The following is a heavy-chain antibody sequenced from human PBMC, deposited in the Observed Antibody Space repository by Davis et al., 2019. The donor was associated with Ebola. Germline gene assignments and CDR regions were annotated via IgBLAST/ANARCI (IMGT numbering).Heavy chain of an antibody. CDR2: IKQDGSEK. V-gene: IGHV3-7*01. CDR1: GITLSSYW. J-gene: IGHJ4*02. CDR3: ARGSGSYYSWFDY. D-gene: IGHD3-10*01. Sequence: ESPKTSRAAPGITLSSYWMSRVRQAPGKRLEWVANIKQDGSEKYYVDSVKGRFTISRDNAKNSLYLQMNSLRDEDTAVYYCARGSGSYYSWFDYWGQGTLVTVSS.